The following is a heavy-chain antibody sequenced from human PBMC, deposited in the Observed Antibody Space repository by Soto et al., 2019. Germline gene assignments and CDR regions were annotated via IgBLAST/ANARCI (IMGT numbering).Heavy chain of an antibody. Sequence: GGSLRLSCAASGFTFSSYSMNWVRQAPGRGLEWVSYISSSSSTIYYADSVKGRFTISRDNAKNSLYLQMNSLRAEDTAVYYCARDKGRSPLDYWGQGTLVTVSS. D-gene: IGHD2-15*01. CDR2: ISSSSSTI. V-gene: IGHV3-48*01. CDR1: GFTFSSYS. J-gene: IGHJ4*02. CDR3: ARDKGRSPLDY.